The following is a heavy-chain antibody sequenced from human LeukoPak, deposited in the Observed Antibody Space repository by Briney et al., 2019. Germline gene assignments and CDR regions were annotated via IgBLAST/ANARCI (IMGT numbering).Heavy chain of an antibody. J-gene: IGHJ4*02. CDR3: ARDLRGSYSDY. CDR2: IYYTGNT. D-gene: IGHD1-26*01. CDR1: GGSISSYY. V-gene: IGHV4-59*01. Sequence: SETLSLTCTVSGGSISSYYWSWIRQPPGKGLEWIGYIYYTGNTNYNPSLRSRVTISVDTSKNQFSLKLSSVTAADTAVYYCARDLRGSYSDYWGQGTLVTVYS.